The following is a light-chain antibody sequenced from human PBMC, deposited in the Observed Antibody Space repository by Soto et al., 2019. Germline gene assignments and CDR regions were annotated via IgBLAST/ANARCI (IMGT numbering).Light chain of an antibody. CDR1: QSISTW. J-gene: IGKJ1*01. CDR2: DAS. CDR3: QQYSLDWT. V-gene: IGKV1-5*01. Sequence: DIQMTQSPSTLSASVGDRVTITCRASQSISTWLAWYQQKPGRAPKLLISDASSLEGWVPSRFSGSGSGAEFTLTISSLQPDDSGTYYRQQYSLDWTFGQGTKVDIK.